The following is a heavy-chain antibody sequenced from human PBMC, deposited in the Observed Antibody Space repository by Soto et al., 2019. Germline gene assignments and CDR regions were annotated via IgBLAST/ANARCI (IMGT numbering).Heavy chain of an antibody. CDR2: INAGNGNT. D-gene: IGHD6-13*01. J-gene: IGHJ3*02. CDR1: GYTFTSYA. V-gene: IGHV1-3*01. CDR3: ARVRGSVAAAGVLDAFDI. Sequence: QVQLVQSGAEVKKPGASVKVSCKASGYTFTSYAMHWVRQAPGQRLEWMGWINAGNGNTKYSQKFQGRVTITRDTSASTAYMELSSLRSEDTAVYYCARVRGSVAAAGVLDAFDIWGQGTMVTVSS.